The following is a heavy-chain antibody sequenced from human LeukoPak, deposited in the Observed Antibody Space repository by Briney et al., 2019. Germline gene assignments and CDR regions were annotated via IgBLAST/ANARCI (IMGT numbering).Heavy chain of an antibody. Sequence: GGSLRLSCAASGFTFSSYAMSWVRQAPGKGLEWVSAICGSGGSTYYADSVKGRFTISRDNSKNTLYLQMNSLRAEDTAVYYCAKGGRDIAAAGNENYGMDVWGQGTTVTVSS. D-gene: IGHD6-13*01. CDR3: AKGGRDIAAAGNENYGMDV. CDR2: ICGSGGST. V-gene: IGHV3-23*01. CDR1: GFTFSSYA. J-gene: IGHJ6*02.